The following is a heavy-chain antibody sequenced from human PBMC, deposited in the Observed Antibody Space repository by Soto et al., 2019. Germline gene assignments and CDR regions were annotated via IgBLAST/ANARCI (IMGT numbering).Heavy chain of an antibody. D-gene: IGHD6-19*01. CDR1: GFTVDDYT. CDR2: ISWDVGST. Sequence: EVQLVESGGVVVQPGGSLRLSCAASGFTVDDYTMHWVRQAPGKGLEWVSLISWDVGSTFYADSVKGRFTISRDNSKNSLYLQMNSLRTEDTALYYCAKTHIQGAVAGYYFDYWGQGTLVTVSS. CDR3: AKTHIQGAVAGYYFDY. V-gene: IGHV3-43*01. J-gene: IGHJ4*02.